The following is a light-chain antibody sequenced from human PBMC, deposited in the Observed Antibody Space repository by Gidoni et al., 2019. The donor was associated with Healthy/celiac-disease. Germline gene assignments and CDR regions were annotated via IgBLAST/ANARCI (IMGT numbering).Light chain of an antibody. V-gene: IGKV3-20*01. CDR1: QSVSSSY. CDR2: RAS. Sequence: EIVLTQSTGTLSWSPGERATLYCRASQSVSSSYLALYQQKPGPAPRLLIYRASSRATGIPYRFSGSSAATDFPPTISLLAPDYSAVYYCQHYGSSPRTFGQGTKVEIK. CDR3: QHYGSSPRT. J-gene: IGKJ1*01.